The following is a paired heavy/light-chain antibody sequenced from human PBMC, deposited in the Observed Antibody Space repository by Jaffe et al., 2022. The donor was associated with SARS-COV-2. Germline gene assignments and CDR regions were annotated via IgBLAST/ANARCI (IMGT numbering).Heavy chain of an antibody. Sequence: QVQLQESGPGLVKPSQTLSLTCTVSGGSISSGGYYWSWIRQHPGKGLEWIGYIYYSGSTYYNPSLKSRVTISVDTSKNQFSLKLSSVTAADTAVYYCARVRRLGPANDAFDIWGQGTMVTVSS. CDR2: IYYSGST. CDR3: ARVRRLGPANDAFDI. D-gene: IGHD3-16*01. CDR1: GGSISSGGYY. V-gene: IGHV4-31*03. J-gene: IGHJ3*02.
Light chain of an antibody. V-gene: IGLV3-9*01. Sequence: SYELTQPLSVSVALGQTARITCGGNNIGSKNVHWYQQKPGQAPVLVIYRDSNRPSGIPERFSGSNSGNTATLTISRAQAGDEADYYCQVWDSSTAVFGGGTKLTVL. CDR1: NIGSKN. J-gene: IGLJ2*01. CDR3: QVWDSSTAV. CDR2: RDS.